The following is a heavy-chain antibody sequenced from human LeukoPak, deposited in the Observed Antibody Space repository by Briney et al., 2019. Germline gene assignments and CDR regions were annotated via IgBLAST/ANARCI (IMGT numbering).Heavy chain of an antibody. CDR2: ISSSSSYI. Sequence: GGSLRLSCAASGFTFSSYSMNWVRQAPGKGLEWVSSISSSSSYIYYADSVKGRFTISRDNAKNSLYLQMNGLRAEDTAVYYCASRLSYCSSTSCYRAFDIWGQGTMVTVSS. D-gene: IGHD2-2*02. CDR1: GFTFSSYS. J-gene: IGHJ3*02. CDR3: ASRLSYCSSTSCYRAFDI. V-gene: IGHV3-21*01.